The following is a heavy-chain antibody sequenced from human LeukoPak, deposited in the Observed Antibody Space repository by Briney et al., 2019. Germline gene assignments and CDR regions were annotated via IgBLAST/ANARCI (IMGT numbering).Heavy chain of an antibody. CDR3: AKSLTYYHENSDSI. D-gene: IGHD3-22*01. J-gene: IGHJ4*02. V-gene: IGHV3-53*01. CDR2: IYKDGRT. Sequence: GGSLRLSCAASGFVVSTNYMTWVRQPPGKGLEWVSVIYKDGRTFYTDSVRGRFTISRDNSKNTVYLQMSSLRVEDTAVYYCAKSLTYYHENSDSIWGQGTLVTVSS. CDR1: GFVVSTNY.